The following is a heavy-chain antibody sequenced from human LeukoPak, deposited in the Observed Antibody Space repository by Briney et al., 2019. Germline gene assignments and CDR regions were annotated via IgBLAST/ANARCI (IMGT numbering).Heavy chain of an antibody. D-gene: IGHD6-19*01. J-gene: IGHJ4*02. CDR2: INPSGGST. V-gene: IGHV1-46*01. CDR3: AREYSSGWYYFDY. CDR1: GHTFTSYY. Sequence: ASVKASCKASGHTFTSYYMHWVRQAPGQGLKWMGRINPSGGSTSYEQKFQGRVTMTRDTSTSTVYMELSSLRSEDTAVYYCAREYSSGWYYFDYWGQGTLVTVSS.